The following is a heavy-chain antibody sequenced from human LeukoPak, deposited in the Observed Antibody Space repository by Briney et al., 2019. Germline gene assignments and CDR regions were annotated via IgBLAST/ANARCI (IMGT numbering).Heavy chain of an antibody. D-gene: IGHD3-22*01. CDR1: GFTVSSNY. J-gene: IGHJ4*02. CDR2: IYSGGST. V-gene: IGHV3-66*01. CDR3: VRDGRDSSGYYLKYDY. Sequence: GGSLRLSCAASGFTVSSNYMSWVRQAPGKGLEWVSVIYSGGSTYYADSVKGRFTISRDNSKNTLYLQMNSLRAEDTAVYYCVRDGRDSSGYYLKYDYWGQGTLVTVSS.